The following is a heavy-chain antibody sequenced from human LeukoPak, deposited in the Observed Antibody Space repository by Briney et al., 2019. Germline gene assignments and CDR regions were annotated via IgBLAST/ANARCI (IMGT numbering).Heavy chain of an antibody. CDR3: ARRYDSSGYYPY. V-gene: IGHV1-2*02. Sequence: ASVKVSCKASGYTFTGYYMHWVRQAPGQGLEWMGWINPNSGGTNYAQKLQGRVTMTTDTSTSTAYMELRSLRADDTAVYYCARRYDSSGYYPYWGQGTLVTVSS. D-gene: IGHD3-22*01. J-gene: IGHJ4*02. CDR1: GYTFTGYY. CDR2: INPNSGGT.